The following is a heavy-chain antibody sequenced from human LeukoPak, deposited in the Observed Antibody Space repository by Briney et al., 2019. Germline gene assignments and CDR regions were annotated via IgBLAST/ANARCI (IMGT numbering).Heavy chain of an antibody. Sequence: ASVKVSCKASGYTFTGYYMHWVRQAPGQGLEWMGWINTNTGNPTYAQGFTGRSVFSLDTSVSTAYLQISSLKAEDTAVYYCAGGSYYDNYWGQGTLVTVSS. V-gene: IGHV7-4-1*02. CDR2: INTNTGNP. D-gene: IGHD1-26*01. CDR1: GYTFTGYY. J-gene: IGHJ4*02. CDR3: AGGSYYDNY.